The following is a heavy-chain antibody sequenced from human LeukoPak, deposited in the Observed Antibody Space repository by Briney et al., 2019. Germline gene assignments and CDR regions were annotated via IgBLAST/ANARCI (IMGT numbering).Heavy chain of an antibody. D-gene: IGHD6-13*01. J-gene: IGHJ4*02. CDR2: INPNSGGT. CDR1: GYTFTGYY. Sequence: ASVKVSCKASGYTFTGYYMHWVRQAPGKGLEWMGWINPNSGGTNYAQKFQGRVTMTRDTSISTAYMELSRLRSDDTAVYYCWTKHSSSWYDYWGQGTLVTVSS. V-gene: IGHV1-2*02. CDR3: WTKHSSSWYDY.